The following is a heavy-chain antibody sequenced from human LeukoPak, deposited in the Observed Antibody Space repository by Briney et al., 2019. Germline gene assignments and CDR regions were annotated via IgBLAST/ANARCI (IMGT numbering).Heavy chain of an antibody. J-gene: IGHJ5*02. V-gene: IGHV4-31*03. CDR2: IYYSGST. Sequence: PSQTLSLTCTVSGGSISSGGYYWSWIRQHPGKGLEWIGYIYYSGSTNYNPSLKSRVTISVDTSKNQFSLKLSSVTAADTAVYYCARGQGYYGSGLRYNWFDPWGQGTLVTVSS. CDR1: GGSISSGGYY. CDR3: ARGQGYYGSGLRYNWFDP. D-gene: IGHD3-10*01.